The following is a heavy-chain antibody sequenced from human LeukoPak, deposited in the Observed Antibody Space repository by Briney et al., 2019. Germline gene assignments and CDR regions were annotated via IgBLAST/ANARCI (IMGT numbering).Heavy chain of an antibody. Sequence: ASETLSLTCAVYGGSFSGYYWSWIRQPPGKGLEWIGEINHSGSTNYNPSLKSRVTISVDTSKNQFSLKLSSVTAADTAVYYRARGPRVDGLDYWGQGTLVTVSS. CDR2: INHSGST. CDR1: GGSFSGYY. D-gene: IGHD5-24*01. V-gene: IGHV4-34*01. J-gene: IGHJ4*02. CDR3: ARGPRVDGLDY.